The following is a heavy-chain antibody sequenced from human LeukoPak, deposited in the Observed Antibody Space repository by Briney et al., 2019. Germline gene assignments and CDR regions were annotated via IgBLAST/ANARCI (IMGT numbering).Heavy chain of an antibody. CDR2: MYDREKT. CDR1: GGSISFGGYY. D-gene: IGHD3-3*01. V-gene: IGHV4-31*03. CDR3: ARDSHDFWSGTALDY. Sequence: PSQTLSLTCTVSGGSISFGGYYRSWIRQLPGKGLEWIGYMYDREKTDYNPSLRSRVIISLDTSKNQFSLKLNSVTAADTAVYYCARDSHDFWSGTALDYWGQGTLVTVSS. J-gene: IGHJ4*02.